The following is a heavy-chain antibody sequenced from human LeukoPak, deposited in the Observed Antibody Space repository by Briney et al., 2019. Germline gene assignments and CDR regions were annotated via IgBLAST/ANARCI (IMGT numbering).Heavy chain of an antibody. Sequence: GGSLRLSCAASGFTFSSYSMNWVRQAPGKGLEWVSYISSSSSTIYYADSVKGRFTISRDNAKNSLYLQMNSLRAEDTAVYYCARDRRMTPYYYYYYGMDVWGQGTTVTVSS. V-gene: IGHV3-48*04. CDR2: ISSSSSTI. CDR3: ARDRRMTPYYYYYYGMDV. J-gene: IGHJ6*02. D-gene: IGHD2/OR15-2a*01. CDR1: GFTFSSYS.